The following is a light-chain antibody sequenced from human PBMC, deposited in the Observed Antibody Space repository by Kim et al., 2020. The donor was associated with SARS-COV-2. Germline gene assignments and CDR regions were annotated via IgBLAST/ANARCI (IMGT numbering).Light chain of an antibody. Sequence: ELTQPPSASGTPGHRVTISCSGSSSNIGGNTVNWYQQLPGTAPKLLIYSDTQRPSGVPDRFSGSKSGTSASLAISGLQSEDEADYYCAAWDDSLNPHVVFGGGTQLTVL. V-gene: IGLV1-44*01. CDR1: SSNIGGNT. CDR2: SDT. CDR3: AAWDDSLNPHVV. J-gene: IGLJ2*01.